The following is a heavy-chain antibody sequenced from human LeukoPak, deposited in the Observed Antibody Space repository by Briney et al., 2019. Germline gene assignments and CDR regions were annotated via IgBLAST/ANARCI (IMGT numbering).Heavy chain of an antibody. J-gene: IGHJ4*02. V-gene: IGHV4-59*01. CDR1: GGSISSYY. D-gene: IGHD6-6*01. CDR2: IHYSGST. CDR3: ARATSSIAAPLSNYFDY. Sequence: PSETLSLTCTVSGGSISSYYWSWIRQPPGKGLEWIGYIHYSGSTNYNPSLKSRVTISVDTSKNQFSLKLSSVTAADTAVYYCARATSSIAAPLSNYFDYWGQGTLVTVSS.